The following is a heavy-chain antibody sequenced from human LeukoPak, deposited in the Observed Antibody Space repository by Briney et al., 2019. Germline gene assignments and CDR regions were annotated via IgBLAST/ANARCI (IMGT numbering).Heavy chain of an antibody. CDR3: ARQRGVGNWYFDL. D-gene: IGHD3-10*01. V-gene: IGHV4-39*01. CDR1: GSSLISGSYL. CDR2: IYYSGTT. J-gene: IGHJ2*01. Sequence: PSETLSLTCIVSGSSLISGSYLWGWIRQAPGKGLEWIATIYYSGTTYHNPSLKSRVTISVDTSKNQFSLKLSSVTGADTSVYYCARQRGVGNWYFDLWGRGTLVTVSS.